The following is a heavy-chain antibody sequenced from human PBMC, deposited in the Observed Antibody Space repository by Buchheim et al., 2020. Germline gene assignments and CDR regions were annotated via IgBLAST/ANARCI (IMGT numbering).Heavy chain of an antibody. V-gene: IGHV4-39*07. Sequence: QLQLQESGPGLVKPSETLSLTCTVSGGSISSSSYYWGWIRQPPGQGLEWIGSIYDSGSTYYNPSLKRRVTISVDTFKNLFFLKLSSVTAADTAVYYCARAGNSGSPEMDYWGQGTL. CDR1: GGSISSSSYY. J-gene: IGHJ4*02. CDR2: IYDSGST. D-gene: IGHD1-26*01. CDR3: ARAGNSGSPEMDY.